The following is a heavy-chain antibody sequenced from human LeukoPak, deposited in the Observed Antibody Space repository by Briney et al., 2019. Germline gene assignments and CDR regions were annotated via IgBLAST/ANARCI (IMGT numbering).Heavy chain of an antibody. Sequence: SETLSLTCTVSGGSISSSSYYWGWIRQPPGKGLEWIGSIYYSGSTYYNPSLKSRVTIYVDTSKNQFSLKLSSVTAADTAVYYCARDSNIVVVVATRPFDIWGQGTMVTVSS. J-gene: IGHJ3*02. D-gene: IGHD2-15*01. V-gene: IGHV4-39*02. CDR2: IYYSGST. CDR3: ARDSNIVVVVATRPFDI. CDR1: GGSISSSSYY.